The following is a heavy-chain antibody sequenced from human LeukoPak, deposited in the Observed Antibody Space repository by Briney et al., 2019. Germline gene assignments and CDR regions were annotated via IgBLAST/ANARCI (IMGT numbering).Heavy chain of an antibody. D-gene: IGHD2-15*01. J-gene: IGHJ4*02. Sequence: GGSLRLSCAASGFTFSSYAMSWVRQAPGKGLEWVSAISGSGGSTYYADSVKGRFTISRDNSKTTLYLQMNGLRAEDTAVYYCAKEEEKGVVLEHNHDYWGQGTLVTVAS. V-gene: IGHV3-23*01. CDR1: GFTFSSYA. CDR3: AKEEEKGVVLEHNHDY. CDR2: ISGSGGST.